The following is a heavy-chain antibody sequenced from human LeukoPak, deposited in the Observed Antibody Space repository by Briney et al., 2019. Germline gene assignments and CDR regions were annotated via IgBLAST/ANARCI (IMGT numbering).Heavy chain of an antibody. CDR2: IIPIFGTA. CDR3: AGEAAAATPSYYYYYMDV. D-gene: IGHD6-13*01. CDR1: GGTFSSYA. Sequence: SVKVSCKASGGTFSSYAISWVRQVPGQGLEWMGGIIPIFGTANYAQKFQGRVTITTDESTSTAYMELSSLRSEDTAVYYCAGEAAAATPSYYYYYMDVWGKGTTVTVSS. V-gene: IGHV1-69*05. J-gene: IGHJ6*03.